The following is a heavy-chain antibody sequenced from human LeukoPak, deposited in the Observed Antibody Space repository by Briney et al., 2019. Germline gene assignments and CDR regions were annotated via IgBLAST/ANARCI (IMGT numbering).Heavy chain of an antibody. D-gene: IGHD2-21*01. CDR3: ARVGIGWSQYFGY. J-gene: IGHJ4*02. V-gene: IGHV3-21*01. CDR2: ISSSSSYI. CDR1: GFTFSSYS. Sequence: GGSLRLSCAASGFTFSSYSMNWVRQAPGKGLEWVSSISSSSSYIYYADSLKGRSTISRDNAKNSLYLQMNSLRAEDTAVYYCARVGIGWSQYFGYWGQGTLVTVSS.